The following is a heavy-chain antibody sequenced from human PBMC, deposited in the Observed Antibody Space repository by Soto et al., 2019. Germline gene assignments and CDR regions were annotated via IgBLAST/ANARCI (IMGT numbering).Heavy chain of an antibody. CDR1: AASITSYS. J-gene: IGHJ6*02. V-gene: IGHV4-59*01. CDR2: ISYSGGT. Sequence: LSLTCTVSAASITSYSWSWVRQTPGKGLEWIGYISYSGGTNYNPSLNSRVTISTHTSNNQFSLRLNSVTAEDTAVYYCARAISIYGVVTYGLDVWGQGTTVTVSS. D-gene: IGHD3-3*01. CDR3: ARAISIYGVVTYGLDV.